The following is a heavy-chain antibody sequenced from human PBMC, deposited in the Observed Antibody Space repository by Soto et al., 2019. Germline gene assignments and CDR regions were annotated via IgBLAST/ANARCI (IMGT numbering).Heavy chain of an antibody. D-gene: IGHD4-17*01. J-gene: IGHJ6*02. V-gene: IGHV3-48*01. CDR2: ISSSGSTV. Sequence: EVQLVESGGGLVQPGGSLRLSCAASGFTFSSYSMNWVRRAPGKGLEWVSYISSSGSTVYYADSVKGRFTISRDNAKNSLYLQMNSLRAEDTAVYYCARDYGDYGDYYYGMDVWGQGTTVTVSS. CDR1: GFTFSSYS. CDR3: ARDYGDYGDYYYGMDV.